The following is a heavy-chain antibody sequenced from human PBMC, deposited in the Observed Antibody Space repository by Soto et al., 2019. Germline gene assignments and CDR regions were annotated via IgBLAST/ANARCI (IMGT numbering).Heavy chain of an antibody. CDR1: GYTFTSYG. CDR3: ARGTVVTSSSYYYYMDV. CDR2: ISAYNGNT. V-gene: IGHV1-18*01. J-gene: IGHJ6*03. Sequence: ASVKVSCKASGYTFTSYGISWVRQAPGQGLEWMGWISAYNGNTNYAQKLQGRVTMTTDTSTSTAYMELRSLRSDDTAVYYCARGTVVTSSSYYYYMDVWGKGTTVTVSS. D-gene: IGHD2-21*02.